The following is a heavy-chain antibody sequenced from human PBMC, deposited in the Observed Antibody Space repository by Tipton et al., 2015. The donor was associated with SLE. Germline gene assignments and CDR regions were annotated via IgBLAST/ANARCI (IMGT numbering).Heavy chain of an antibody. V-gene: IGHV4-38-2*02. Sequence: LRLSCTVSGYSISSGYYWGWIRQPPGKGLEWIGSIYHSGSTYYNPSLKSRVTISVDTSKNQFSLKLSSVTAADTAVYYCARGAYDFWSGYYNDAFDIWGQGTMVTVSS. D-gene: IGHD3-3*01. CDR3: ARGAYDFWSGYYNDAFDI. J-gene: IGHJ3*02. CDR1: GYSISSGYY. CDR2: IYHSGST.